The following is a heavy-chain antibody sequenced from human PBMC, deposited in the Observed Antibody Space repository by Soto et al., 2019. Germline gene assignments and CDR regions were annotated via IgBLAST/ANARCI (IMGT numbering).Heavy chain of an antibody. CDR3: ARKGISPKHFFDL. CDR2: INTNNGDT. D-gene: IGHD3-3*02. Sequence: ASVKVSCKASGYTFTTYGISWVRRAPGQGLEWMGWINTNNGDTNYAQRFQGRVTMTTDTSTSTAYMELRSLRSDDTAVYYCARKGISPKHFFDLWGQGNLVIVSS. CDR1: GYTFTTYG. V-gene: IGHV1-18*01. J-gene: IGHJ4*02.